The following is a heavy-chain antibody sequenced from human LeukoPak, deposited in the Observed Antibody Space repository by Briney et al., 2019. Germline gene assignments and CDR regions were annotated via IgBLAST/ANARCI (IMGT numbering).Heavy chain of an antibody. CDR2: IYSSGST. Sequence: SETLSLTCTVSGGSISSYYWSWIRQPPGKGLEWIGYIYSSGSTNYNPSLKNRVTISVDTSKNQFSLKLSSVTAADTAVYYCTRRDTSGYYYYWGQGTLVTVSS. D-gene: IGHD3-22*01. V-gene: IGHV4-59*08. CDR1: GGSISSYY. J-gene: IGHJ4*02. CDR3: TRRDTSGYYYY.